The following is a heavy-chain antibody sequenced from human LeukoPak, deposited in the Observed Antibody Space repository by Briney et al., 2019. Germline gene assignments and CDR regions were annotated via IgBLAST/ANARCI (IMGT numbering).Heavy chain of an antibody. V-gene: IGHV3-20*01. Sequence: PGGSLRLSCAASGFTFDDYGMSWVRQAPGKGLEWVSSINWNGGDTDYVDSVKGRFTISRDDAKNSLYLQMNSLRVEDTALYHCARVSTAANAFDIWGQGTMVTVSS. CDR3: ARVSTAANAFDI. D-gene: IGHD2/OR15-2a*01. CDR1: GFTFDDYG. J-gene: IGHJ3*02. CDR2: INWNGGDT.